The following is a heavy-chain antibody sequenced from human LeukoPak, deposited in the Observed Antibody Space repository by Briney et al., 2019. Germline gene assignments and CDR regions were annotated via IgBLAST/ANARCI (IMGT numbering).Heavy chain of an antibody. D-gene: IGHD1-26*01. CDR3: ARRIAGSATGGYFDY. CDR2: IKQDGSEK. Sequence: GGSLRLSCAASGFTFSSFWMTWVRQAPGKGLEWVANIKQDGSEKYYVDSVKGRFTISRDNAKNSLYLQMNSLRADDTALYYCARRIAGSATGGYFDYWGQGTLVTVSS. CDR1: GFTFSSFW. V-gene: IGHV3-7*02. J-gene: IGHJ4*02.